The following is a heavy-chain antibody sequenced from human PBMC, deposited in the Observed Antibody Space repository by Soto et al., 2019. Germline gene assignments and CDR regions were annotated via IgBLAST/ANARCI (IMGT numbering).Heavy chain of an antibody. CDR1: GFTVSSNY. CDR2: IYSGGST. CDR3: ARQADYGDYEQYDTWVAAFDI. V-gene: IGHV3-66*04. D-gene: IGHD4-17*01. Sequence: EVQLVESGGGLVQPGGSLRLSCAASGFTVSSNYMSWVRQAPGKGLEWVSVIYSGGSTYYADSVKGRFTISRDNSKNTLYLQMNSLRAEDTAVYYCARQADYGDYEQYDTWVAAFDIWGQGTMVTVSS. J-gene: IGHJ3*02.